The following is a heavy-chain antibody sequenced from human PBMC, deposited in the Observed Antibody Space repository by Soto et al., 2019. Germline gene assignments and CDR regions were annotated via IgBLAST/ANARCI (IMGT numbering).Heavy chain of an antibody. Sequence: GGSLRLSCIGSGFSFSTFWLSWLRQAPGKGLERVARINEDGGAKYYVDTVKGRFTVSRDNTKNSLYLQMNSLSADDTAVYYCARGGHWAADYWGQGTPVTVSS. V-gene: IGHV3-7*03. J-gene: IGHJ4*02. CDR1: GFSFSTFW. CDR2: INEDGGAK. D-gene: IGHD7-27*01. CDR3: ARGGHWAADY.